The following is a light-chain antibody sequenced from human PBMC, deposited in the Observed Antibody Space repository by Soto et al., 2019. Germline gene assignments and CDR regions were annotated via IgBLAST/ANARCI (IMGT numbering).Light chain of an antibody. Sequence: DIQMTQSPSSLSASVGDRVTITCRASQSISSYLNWYQQKPGKAPKLLIYAASSLRSGVPSRFSGSGSGTDFTLTISSLQPEDFATYYCQQSYSTLRFGPGTKVDIK. CDR1: QSISSY. CDR3: QQSYSTLR. V-gene: IGKV1-39*01. CDR2: AAS. J-gene: IGKJ3*01.